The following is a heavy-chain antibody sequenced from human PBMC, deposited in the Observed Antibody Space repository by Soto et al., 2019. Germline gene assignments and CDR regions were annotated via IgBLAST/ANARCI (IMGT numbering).Heavy chain of an antibody. CDR3: AKCSVGTVRTSGWCNWFDP. CDR1: GFTFSSSA. J-gene: IGHJ5*02. Sequence: EVRLLESGGGLAQPGGSRRLSCAASGFTFSSSAMNWVRQAPGKGLEWVSSIRVGGGDTFYADSVRGRFTVSRDISRNTRYLQINSLRAEDTAIYYCAKCSVGTVRTSGWCNWFDPWGQGTLVTVSS. V-gene: IGHV3-23*01. CDR2: IRVGGGDT. D-gene: IGHD6-19*01.